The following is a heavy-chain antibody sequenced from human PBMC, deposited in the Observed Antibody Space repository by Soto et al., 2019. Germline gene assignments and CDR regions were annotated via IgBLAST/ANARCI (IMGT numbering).Heavy chain of an antibody. CDR3: AKQIWPYCSGGSCPNWFDP. CDR1: GFTFSSYA. Sequence: GGSLRLSCAASGFTFSSYAMSWVRQAPGKGLEWVSGISGSAGSTYYAELVKGRFTISRDNSKNTLYLQMNSLRAEDTAVYYCAKQIWPYCSGGSCPNWFDPWGQGTLVTVSS. CDR2: ISGSAGST. J-gene: IGHJ5*02. V-gene: IGHV3-23*01. D-gene: IGHD2-15*01.